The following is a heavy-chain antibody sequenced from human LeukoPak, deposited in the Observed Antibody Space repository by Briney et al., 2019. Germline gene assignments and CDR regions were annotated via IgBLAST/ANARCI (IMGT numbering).Heavy chain of an antibody. Sequence: VGSLRLSCAASGFTFSSYTMSWVRQAPGKGLEWVSAISVGGDNTYYADSVKGRFTISRDSSKNTLYLQMNSLRAEDTAVYYCARDQPHYYDTSGYLIFQYWGQGTLVTVSS. CDR3: ARDQPHYYDTSGYLIFQY. CDR1: GFTFSSYT. V-gene: IGHV3-23*01. CDR2: ISVGGDNT. J-gene: IGHJ4*02. D-gene: IGHD3-22*01.